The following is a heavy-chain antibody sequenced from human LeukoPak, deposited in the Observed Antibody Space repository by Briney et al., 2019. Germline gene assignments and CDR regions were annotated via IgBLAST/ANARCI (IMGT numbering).Heavy chain of an antibody. CDR2: ISAYNGNT. J-gene: IGHJ3*02. CDR1: GYTFTGYY. CDR3: ARARVVVAATGGAFDI. Sequence: ASVKVSCKASGYTFTGYYMHWVRQAPGQGLEWMGWISAYNGNTNYAQKLQGRVTMTTDTSTSTAYMELRSLRSDDTAVYYCARARVVVAATGGAFDIWGQGTMVTVSS. D-gene: IGHD2-15*01. V-gene: IGHV1-18*04.